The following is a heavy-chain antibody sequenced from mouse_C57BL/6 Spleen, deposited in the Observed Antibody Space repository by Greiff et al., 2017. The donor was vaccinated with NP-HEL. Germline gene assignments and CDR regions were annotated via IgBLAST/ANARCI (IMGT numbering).Heavy chain of an antibody. D-gene: IGHD4-1*01. V-gene: IGHV5-4*01. Sequence: EVQVVESGGGLVKPGGSLKLSCAASGFTFSSYAMSWVRQTPDKRLEWVATISDGGSYTYYPDNVKGRFTISRDNAKNNLYLQMSHLKSEDTAMYYCARDGAGTYYWGQGTTLTVSS. CDR3: ARDGAGTYY. CDR2: ISDGGSYT. CDR1: GFTFSSYA. J-gene: IGHJ2*01.